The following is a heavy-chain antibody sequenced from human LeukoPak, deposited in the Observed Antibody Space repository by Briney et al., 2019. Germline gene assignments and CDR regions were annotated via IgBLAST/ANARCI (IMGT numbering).Heavy chain of an antibody. CDR3: ARVHSSGYYYFDY. V-gene: IGHV3-48*01. CDR2: ISSSSSTI. Sequence: PGGSLRLSCAASGFTFSSYSMNWVRQAPGKGLEWVSYISSSSSTIYYADSVKGRFTISRDNAKNSLYLQMNSLRAEDTAVYYCARVHSSGYYYFDYWGQGTLVTVSS. D-gene: IGHD3-22*01. J-gene: IGHJ4*02. CDR1: GFTFSSYS.